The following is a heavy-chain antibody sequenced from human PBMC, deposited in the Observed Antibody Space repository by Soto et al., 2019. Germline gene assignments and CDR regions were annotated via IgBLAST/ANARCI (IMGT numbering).Heavy chain of an antibody. V-gene: IGHV4-31*03. J-gene: IGHJ4*02. CDR1: GGSISSGGYY. CDR3: ARSVVPALYFDY. D-gene: IGHD2-2*01. CDR2: IYYSGST. Sequence: LSLTCTVSGGSISSGGYYWSWIRQHPGKGLEWIGYIYYSGSTYYNPSLKSRVTISVDTSKNQFSLKLSSVTAADTAVYYCARSVVPALYFDYWGQGTLVTVSS.